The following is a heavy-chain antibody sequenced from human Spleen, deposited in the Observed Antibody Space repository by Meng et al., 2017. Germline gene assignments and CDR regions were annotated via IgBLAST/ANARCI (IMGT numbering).Heavy chain of an antibody. CDR3: ARGGGEGYYYNGMDV. CDR1: GFTFSSYA. J-gene: IGHJ6*02. Sequence: GESLKISCAASGFTFSSYAMSWVRQAPGKGLEWVSAISGSGGSTYYADSVKGRFTITRDNAKNTLYLQMNSLRAEDTAVYYCARGGGEGYYYNGMDVWGQGTTVTVSS. V-gene: IGHV3-23*01. CDR2: ISGSGGST. D-gene: IGHD3-10*01.